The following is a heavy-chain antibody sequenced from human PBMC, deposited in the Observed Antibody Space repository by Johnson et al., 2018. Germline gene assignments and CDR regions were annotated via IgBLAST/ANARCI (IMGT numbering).Heavy chain of an antibody. J-gene: IGHJ3*02. CDR3: ARIKGDAFDI. Sequence: VQLLESGGGLVQPGGSLRLSCAASKFTFSNHWMSWVRQAPGKGLEWVANIKQEGSEKYYVASVKGRFTISRDNAENSRYLQMNSLRGEDTAVYYCARIKGDAFDIWGQGTMVTVSS. V-gene: IGHV3-7*01. CDR1: KFTFSNHW. CDR2: IKQEGSEK.